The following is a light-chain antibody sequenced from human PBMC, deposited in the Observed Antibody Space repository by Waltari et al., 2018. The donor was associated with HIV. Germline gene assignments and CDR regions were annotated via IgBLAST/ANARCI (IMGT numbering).Light chain of an antibody. CDR3: QQYHGYPMT. Sequence: DIQMTQSPSSLSASVGDRVTLTCRASQDVTKSIAWFQQKPGKAPKSRIFAASSLRSGVPSRFSGSGSGTDFTLTISGLLPEDFATYYCQQYHGYPMTFGQGTRLEIK. CDR1: QDVTKS. CDR2: AAS. V-gene: IGKV1-16*01. J-gene: IGKJ5*01.